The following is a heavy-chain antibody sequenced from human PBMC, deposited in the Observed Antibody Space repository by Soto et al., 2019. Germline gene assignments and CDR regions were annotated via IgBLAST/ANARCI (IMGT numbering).Heavy chain of an antibody. V-gene: IGHV4-4*02. J-gene: IGHJ4*02. D-gene: IGHD3-22*01. CDR1: GGSISSGDYY. CDR2: IYHSGST. Sequence: ESLSLTCTVSGGSISSGDYYWSWVRQPPGKGLEWIGEIYHSGSTNYNPSLKSRATISVDKSKNQFSLKLNSVTAADTAVYYCASNQDFYDSSGYYYWGQGTLVTAPQ. CDR3: ASNQDFYDSSGYYY.